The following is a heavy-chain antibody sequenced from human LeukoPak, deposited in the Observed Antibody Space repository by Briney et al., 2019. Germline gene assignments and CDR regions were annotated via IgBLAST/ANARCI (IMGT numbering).Heavy chain of an antibody. J-gene: IGHJ4*02. Sequence: GGSLRLSCTASGFSFSGHWMHWARQLPGKGLVWVSRISPTGSTTSYADSVKGRFTVSRDNAKNTLYLQVNNLRAEDTAVYYCTRGPNSNWSGLDFWGQGTLLTVSS. D-gene: IGHD6-6*01. CDR2: ISPTGSTT. CDR3: TRGPNSNWSGLDF. CDR1: GFSFSGHW. V-gene: IGHV3-74*01.